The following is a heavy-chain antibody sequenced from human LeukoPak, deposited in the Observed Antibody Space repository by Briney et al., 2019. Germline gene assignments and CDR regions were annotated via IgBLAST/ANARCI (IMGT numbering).Heavy chain of an antibody. J-gene: IGHJ5*02. Sequence: GGSLRLSCAASGFTFSSHHMHWVRQAPGKGLVWVSHINIDGSTTTYADSVRGRFSISRDNAKNSLYLQMNSLRAEDTAVYYCARDRDSSGWYDEGWFDPWGQGTLVTGSS. CDR2: INIDGSTT. CDR1: GFTFSSHH. CDR3: ARDRDSSGWYDEGWFDP. D-gene: IGHD6-19*01. V-gene: IGHV3-74*01.